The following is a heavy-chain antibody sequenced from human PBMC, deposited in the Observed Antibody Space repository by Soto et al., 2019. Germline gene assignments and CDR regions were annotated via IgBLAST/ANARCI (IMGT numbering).Heavy chain of an antibody. D-gene: IGHD6-19*01. CDR2: IKSDGSEI. CDR1: GFTFSSYW. V-gene: IGHV3-7*05. Sequence: GGSLILSCAASGFTFSSYWMTWVRQAPGKGLEWVAIIKSDGSEIYYVDSVKGRFTIFRDNAKNSLYLQMNSLRIEDTAIYYCARGIWQWHPASLYWGQGTLVTVSS. J-gene: IGHJ4*02. CDR3: ARGIWQWHPASLY.